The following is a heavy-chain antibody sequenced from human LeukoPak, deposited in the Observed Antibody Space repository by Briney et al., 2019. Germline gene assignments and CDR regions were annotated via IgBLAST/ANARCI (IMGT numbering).Heavy chain of an antibody. V-gene: IGHV3-23*01. D-gene: IGHD3-22*01. CDR1: GFTFYMYA. J-gene: IGHJ5*01. CDR2: MCGTAGCT. CDR3: AKDRPNFHENSGHYYRRDGDS. Sequence: GGSLTLSCQASGFTFYMYAMSWVRQAPGKGLEWVASMCGTAGCTFYPDSVKGRFTISRDNSKNVLYLRMNSLAAEDTAIYYCAKDRPNFHENSGHYYRRDGDSWGQGTLVTVSS.